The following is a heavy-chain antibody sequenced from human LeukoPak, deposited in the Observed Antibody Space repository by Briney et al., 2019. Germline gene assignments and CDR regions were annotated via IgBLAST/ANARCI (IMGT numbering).Heavy chain of an antibody. D-gene: IGHD3-16*02. CDR3: ARDRRSYRFDP. CDR1: GYTFTDNY. V-gene: IGHV1-2*02. CDR2: INPNSGGT. J-gene: IGHJ5*02. Sequence: ASVTVSCMDSGYTFTDNYLLWVRQAPGQGLEWMGWINPNSGGTKYALQFQGRVTMTRDTSISTAYLELSRLRSDDTAVYYCARDRRSYRFDPWGQGTLVTVSS.